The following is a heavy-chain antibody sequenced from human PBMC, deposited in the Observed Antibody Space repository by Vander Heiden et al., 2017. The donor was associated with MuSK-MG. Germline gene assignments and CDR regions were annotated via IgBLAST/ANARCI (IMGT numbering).Heavy chain of an antibody. CDR3: AREYYDSSGYYAQAGYYYYYMDV. CDR2: ISAYNGNT. J-gene: IGHJ6*03. V-gene: IGHV1-18*01. CDR1: GDAFPSYG. D-gene: IGHD3-22*01. Sequence: VQLEPPGTEGKKPWASVNVARKAHGDAFPSYGSRWVRQAPGQGLEWMGWISAYNGNTNYAQKLQGRVTMTTDTSTSTAYMELRSLRSDDTAVYYCAREYYDSSGYYAQAGYYYYYMDVWGKGTTVTVSS.